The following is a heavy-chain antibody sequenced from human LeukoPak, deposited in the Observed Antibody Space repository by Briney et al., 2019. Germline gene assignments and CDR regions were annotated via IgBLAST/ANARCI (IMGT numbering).Heavy chain of an antibody. J-gene: IGHJ4*02. CDR2: ISGSGGST. D-gene: IGHD6-19*01. V-gene: IGHV3-23*01. CDR3: AKMGIAVAGTTGFDY. Sequence: GGSLRLPCAASGFTFSSHAMSWVRQAPGKGLEWVSAISGSGGSTYYAASVKGRFTISRDNSKNTLYLQMNSLRAEDTAVYYCAKMGIAVAGTTGFDYWGQGTLVTVSS. CDR1: GFTFSSHA.